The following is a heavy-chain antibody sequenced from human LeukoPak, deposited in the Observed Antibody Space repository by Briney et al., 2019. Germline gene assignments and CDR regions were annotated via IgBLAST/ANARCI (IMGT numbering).Heavy chain of an antibody. CDR2: IYYSGST. V-gene: IGHV4-30-4*01. CDR1: GGSISSGDYY. CDR3: ARHKAGLVTPFDY. D-gene: IGHD3/OR15-3a*01. J-gene: IGHJ4*02. Sequence: PSETLSLTCTVSGGSISSGDYYWSWIRQPPGKGLEWIGYIYYSGSTNYNPSLKSRVTISVDTSKNQFSLKLSSVTAADTAVYYCARHKAGLVTPFDYWGQGTLVTVSS.